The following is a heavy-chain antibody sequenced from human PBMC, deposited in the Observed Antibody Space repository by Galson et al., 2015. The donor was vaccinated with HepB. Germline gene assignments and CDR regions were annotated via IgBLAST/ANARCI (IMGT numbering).Heavy chain of an antibody. CDR2: IIPILGIA. D-gene: IGHD5-12*01. V-gene: IGHV1-69*10. CDR3: ARQLGWGLRNPWQSWFDP. Sequence: SVKVSCKASGGTFSSYAISWVRQAPGQGLEWMGGIIPILGIANYAQKFQGRVTITADKSTSTAYMELSSLRSEDTAVYYCARQLGWGLRNPWQSWFDPWGQGTLVTVSS. J-gene: IGHJ5*02. CDR1: GGTFSSYA.